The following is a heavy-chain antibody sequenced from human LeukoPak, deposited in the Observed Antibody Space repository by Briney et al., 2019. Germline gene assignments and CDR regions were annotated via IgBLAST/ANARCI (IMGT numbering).Heavy chain of an antibody. CDR1: GYTFTSYD. Sequence: ASVKVSCKASGYTFTSYDINWVRQATGQGLEWMGWMNPNSGNTGYAQKFQGRVTMTEDTSTDTAYMELSSLRSEDTAVYYCATGVSYDILTGPTRGGYYFDYWGQGTLVTVSS. J-gene: IGHJ4*02. D-gene: IGHD3-9*01. CDR3: ATGVSYDILTGPTRGGYYFDY. V-gene: IGHV1-8*01. CDR2: MNPNSGNT.